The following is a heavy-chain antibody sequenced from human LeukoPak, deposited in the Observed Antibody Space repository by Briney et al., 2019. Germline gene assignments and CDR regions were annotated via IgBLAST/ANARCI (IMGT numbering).Heavy chain of an antibody. J-gene: IGHJ5*02. V-gene: IGHV1-69*04. CDR2: IIPIVGVT. CDR1: GDKFSAYV. Sequence: ASVKVSCKASGDKFSAYVFTWVRQAPGQGLEWMGRIIPIVGVTKYAQRVQGRITITADISTTTAYMELTSLRSGDSAVYYCARGSHGSGSYRFDPWGQGTLVTVSS. D-gene: IGHD3-10*01. CDR3: ARGSHGSGSYRFDP.